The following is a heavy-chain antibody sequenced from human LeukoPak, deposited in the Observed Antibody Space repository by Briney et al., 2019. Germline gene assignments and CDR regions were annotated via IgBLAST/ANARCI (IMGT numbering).Heavy chain of an antibody. CDR3: ARDRRIDYYDSSGYLDY. CDR1: SGSIGSYY. CDR2: IYYSGNT. V-gene: IGHV4-59*01. D-gene: IGHD3-22*01. Sequence: SETLSLTCTVSSGSIGSYYWSWIRQSPGKGLEWIGYIYYSGNTNYNPSLKSRVTISVDTSKNQFSLKLSSVTAADTAVYYCARDRRIDYYDSSGYLDYWGQGTLVTVSS. J-gene: IGHJ4*02.